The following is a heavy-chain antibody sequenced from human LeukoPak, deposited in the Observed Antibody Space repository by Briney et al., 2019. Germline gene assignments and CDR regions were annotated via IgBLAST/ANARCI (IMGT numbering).Heavy chain of an antibody. J-gene: IGHJ3*02. Sequence: ASVKVSCKASGYTFTSYGISWVRQAPGQGLEWMGWISAYNGNTNYAQKLQGRVTMTTDTSTSTAYMELRSLRSDDTAVYCCASLKNYYDSSGNLVTDAFDIRGQGTMVTVSS. CDR1: GYTFTSYG. CDR2: ISAYNGNT. CDR3: ASLKNYYDSSGNLVTDAFDI. V-gene: IGHV1-18*01. D-gene: IGHD3-22*01.